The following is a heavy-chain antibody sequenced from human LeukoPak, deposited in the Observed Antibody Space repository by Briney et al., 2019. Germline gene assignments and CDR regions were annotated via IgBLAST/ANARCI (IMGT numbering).Heavy chain of an antibody. D-gene: IGHD3-22*01. CDR3: ASIPYYYDSSGSYDAFDI. CDR2: IYSGGST. CDR1: GFTFSSNY. J-gene: IGHJ3*02. Sequence: PGGSLRLSCAASGFTFSSNYMSWVRQAPGKGLEWVSVIYSGGSTYYADSVKGRFTISRDNSKNTLYLQMNSLRAEDTAVYYCASIPYYYDSSGSYDAFDIWGQGTMVTVSS. V-gene: IGHV3-66*01.